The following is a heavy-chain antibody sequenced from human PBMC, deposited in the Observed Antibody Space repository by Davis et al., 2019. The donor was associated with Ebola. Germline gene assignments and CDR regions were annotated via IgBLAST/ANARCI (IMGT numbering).Heavy chain of an antibody. CDR3: ARDMYSNAWTDY. CDR2: IWYDASND. V-gene: IGHV3-33*01. J-gene: IGHJ4*02. Sequence: PGGSLRLSCEGSGFAFGDYGMHWVRQAPGKGLEWVALIWYDASNDYYADSVRGRFTISRDNSKNTVYLQMNSLRAEDTAVYYCARDMYSNAWTDYWGQGTLVTVSS. CDR1: GFAFGDYG. D-gene: IGHD6-19*01.